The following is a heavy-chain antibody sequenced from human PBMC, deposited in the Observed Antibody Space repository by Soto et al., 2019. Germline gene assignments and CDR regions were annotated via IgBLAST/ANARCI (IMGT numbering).Heavy chain of an antibody. Sequence: DVQLVESGGGLIQPGESLRLSCAASGFTISGKKYVAWVRQPPGKGLEWVSALYDLDGSFYAASVKGRFTTSSDSSKTTVYLRMNDLRPDDTAVYYCATWHEREHAYDVWGQGTTVTVSS. CDR1: GFTISGKKY. CDR3: ATWHEREHAYDV. V-gene: IGHV3-53*01. J-gene: IGHJ3*01. CDR2: LYDLDGS. D-gene: IGHD1-1*01.